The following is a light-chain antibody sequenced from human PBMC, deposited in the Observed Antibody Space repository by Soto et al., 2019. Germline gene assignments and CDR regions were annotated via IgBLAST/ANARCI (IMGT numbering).Light chain of an antibody. CDR2: DAS. Sequence: DIQMTQSPSSLSASVGDRVSFTCQASQDISKFLNWYQHKPGQAPSLLIYDASKSQFGVPSRFSGSGSGTDFTFTISSLQPKDNATYYCQQYDNRPFTFGPGTKVDVK. CDR1: QDISKF. CDR3: QQYDNRPFT. J-gene: IGKJ3*01. V-gene: IGKV1-33*01.